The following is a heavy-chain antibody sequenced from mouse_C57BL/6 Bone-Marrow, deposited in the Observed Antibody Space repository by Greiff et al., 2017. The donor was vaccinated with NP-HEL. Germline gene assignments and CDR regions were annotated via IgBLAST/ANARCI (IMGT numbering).Heavy chain of an antibody. CDR3: ARLGSSYWYFDV. CDR2: ISNGGGST. D-gene: IGHD1-1*01. V-gene: IGHV5-12*01. CDR1: GFTFSDYY. Sequence: EVQGVESGGGLVQPGGSLKLSCAASGFTFSDYYMYWVRQTPEKRLEWVAYISNGGGSTYYPDTVKGRFTISRDNAKNTLYLQMSRLKSEDTAMYYCARLGSSYWYFDVWGTGTTVTVSS. J-gene: IGHJ1*03.